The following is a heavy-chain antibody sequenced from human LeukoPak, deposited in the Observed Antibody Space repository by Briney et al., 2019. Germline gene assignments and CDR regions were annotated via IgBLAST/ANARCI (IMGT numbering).Heavy chain of an antibody. V-gene: IGHV1-69*05. J-gene: IGHJ6*03. CDR3: TRGTSMILYCYYIDV. CDR1: GGTFSIYA. CDR2: IIPIFGTA. D-gene: IGHD3-22*01. Sequence: GASVKVSCKASGGTFSIYAISWVRQAPGQGLEWMGGIIPIFGTANYAQKFQGRVTITTDESTSTAYMELSSLRSEDTAVYYCTRGTSMILYCYYIDVWGKGTTVSVSS.